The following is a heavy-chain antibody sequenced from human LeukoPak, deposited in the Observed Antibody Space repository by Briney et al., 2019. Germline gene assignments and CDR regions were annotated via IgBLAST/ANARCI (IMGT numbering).Heavy chain of an antibody. CDR1: GVSISSYY. CDR2: IYTSGST. J-gene: IGHJ6*03. Sequence: SETLSLTCTVSGVSISSYYWSWLRQPAGKGLEWIGRIYTSGSTNYNPSLKSRVTMSVDTSKNQFSLKLSSVTAADTAVYYCAGPSGIVVVPAAIRKNYYYMDVWGKGTTVTVSS. CDR3: AGPSGIVVVPAAIRKNYYYMDV. V-gene: IGHV4-4*07. D-gene: IGHD2-2*01.